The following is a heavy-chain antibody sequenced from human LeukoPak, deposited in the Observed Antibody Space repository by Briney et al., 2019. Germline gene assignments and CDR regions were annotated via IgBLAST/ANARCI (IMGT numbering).Heavy chain of an antibody. CDR3: ARVRGVGPRATYYQSFNMDV. V-gene: IGHV5-51*01. CDR2: IYPGDSEI. D-gene: IGHD1-26*01. Sequence: GESPKISCKGSEYTFTNFWIGWVRQMPGKGLEWMGMIYPGDSEIRYSPSFEGQVTFSVDKSMSIAYLHWASLKASDTATYYCARVRGVGPRATYYQSFNMDVWGTGTTVTVSS. CDR1: EYTFTNFW. J-gene: IGHJ6*03.